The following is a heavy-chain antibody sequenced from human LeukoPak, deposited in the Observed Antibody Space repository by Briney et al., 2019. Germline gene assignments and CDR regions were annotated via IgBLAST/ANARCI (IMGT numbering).Heavy chain of an antibody. CDR1: GGXISSYY. CDR2: IYYGGST. J-gene: IGHJ4*02. Sequence: SETLSLTCTVSGGXISSYYWSWIRQPPGKGLEWIGYIYYGGSTNYNPSLKSRVTISVDTSKNQFSLRLSSMTAADTAVYYCARDVGRLRYYFDYWGQGTLVTVSS. CDR3: ARDVGRLRYYFDY. D-gene: IGHD1-26*01. V-gene: IGHV4-59*01.